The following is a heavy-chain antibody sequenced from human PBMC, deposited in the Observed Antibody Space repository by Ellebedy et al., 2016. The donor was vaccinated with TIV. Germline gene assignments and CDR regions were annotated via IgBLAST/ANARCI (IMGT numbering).Heavy chain of an antibody. Sequence: SETLSLTCGVYGGSFSAYYWSWIRQPPGEGLAWLGEINHNGKTNYSPSLKSRVTVSVDTSKNQFSLNLSSVTAADTAVYYCARGLTYCGGDCSGYFQHWGQGTLVTVSS. CDR1: GGSFSAYY. J-gene: IGHJ1*01. V-gene: IGHV4-34*01. CDR3: ARGLTYCGGDCSGYFQH. D-gene: IGHD2-21*02. CDR2: INHNGKT.